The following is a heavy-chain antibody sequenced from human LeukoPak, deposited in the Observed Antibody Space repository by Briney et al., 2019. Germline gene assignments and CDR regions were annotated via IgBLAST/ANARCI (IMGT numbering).Heavy chain of an antibody. CDR2: IYYSGST. CDR1: GGSISSSSYY. D-gene: IGHD5-18*01. Sequence: SETLSLTCTVSGGSISSSSYYWGWIRRPPGKGLEWFGSIYYSGSTYYNPSLKSRVTISVDTSNNQFSLNLSSLTAADTAVYYFASRPDTAMVTYYFDYWGQGTLVTVSS. CDR3: ASRPDTAMVTYYFDY. V-gene: IGHV4-39*01. J-gene: IGHJ4*02.